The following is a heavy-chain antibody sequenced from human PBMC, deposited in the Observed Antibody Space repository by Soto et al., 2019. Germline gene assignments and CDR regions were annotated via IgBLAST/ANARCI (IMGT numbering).Heavy chain of an antibody. CDR3: GRGRSGELVIFY. Sequence: ASVKVSCKGSGYTFTGYYIHWVRQTPGQGPEWMGEISPQTGGTKYAQKYQGRVTMTRDTSITTVYMGLSNLSPDDTAVYYCGRGRSGELVIFYWGQGTLVTVS. V-gene: IGHV1-2*02. CDR2: ISPQTGGT. J-gene: IGHJ4*02. CDR1: GYTFTGYY. D-gene: IGHD1-26*01.